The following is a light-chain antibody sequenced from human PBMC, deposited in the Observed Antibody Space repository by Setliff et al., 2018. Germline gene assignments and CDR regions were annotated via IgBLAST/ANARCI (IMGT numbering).Light chain of an antibody. CDR1: SSNVGNNA. CDR2: SIN. J-gene: IGLJ1*01. Sequence: QSVLTQPPSASGTPGQGVTISCSGSSSNVGNNAVNWYQQLPRTTPKLLIYSINQRPSGVPDRFSGSKSGTSASLVIYGLQPEDEADYYCATWDDSLNGYVFGTGTKGTVL. V-gene: IGLV1-44*01. CDR3: ATWDDSLNGYV.